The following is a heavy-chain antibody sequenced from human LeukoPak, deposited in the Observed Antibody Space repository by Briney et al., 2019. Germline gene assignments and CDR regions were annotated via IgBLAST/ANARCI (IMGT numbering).Heavy chain of an antibody. J-gene: IGHJ6*04. CDR1: GFTFSSYE. CDR3: AELGITMIGGV. Sequence: PGGSLRLSCAASGFTFSSYEMNWVRQAPGKGLEWVSYISSSGSTIYYADSVKGRFTISRDNAKNSLYLQMTILRAEDTAVYYCAELGITMIGGVWGKGTTVTISS. V-gene: IGHV3-48*03. D-gene: IGHD3-10*02. CDR2: ISSSGSTI.